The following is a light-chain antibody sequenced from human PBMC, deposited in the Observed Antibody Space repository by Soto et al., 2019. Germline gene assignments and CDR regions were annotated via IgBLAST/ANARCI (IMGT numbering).Light chain of an antibody. CDR3: HQYGRSPYT. CDR2: GAS. V-gene: IGKV3-20*01. Sequence: EIVLTQSPGTLSFSPGDRATLSCRTSQSVSDSYIAWYQQRVGQAPRLLIYGASNRATDIPDRFSGSGSGTDFTLTITRLEPEDFAVYYCHQYGRSPYTFGQGTKLEIK. J-gene: IGKJ2*01. CDR1: QSVSDSY.